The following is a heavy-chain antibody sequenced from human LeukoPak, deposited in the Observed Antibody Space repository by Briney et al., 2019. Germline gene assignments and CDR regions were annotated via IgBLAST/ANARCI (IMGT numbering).Heavy chain of an antibody. CDR1: GFTFSRYS. CDR2: ISSSSSYI. J-gene: IGHJ4*02. CDR3: ARGGILAVGNFDY. Sequence: GGSLRLSCAASGFTFSRYSMNWVRQAPGKGLEWVSSISSSSSYIYYADSVKGRFTISRDNAKNSLYLQMNSLRAEDTAVYYCARGGILAVGNFDYWGQRTLVTVSS. D-gene: IGHD6-19*01. V-gene: IGHV3-21*01.